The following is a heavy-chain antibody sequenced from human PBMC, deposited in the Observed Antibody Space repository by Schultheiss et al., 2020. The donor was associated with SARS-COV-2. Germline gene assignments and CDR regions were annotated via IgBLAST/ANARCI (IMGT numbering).Heavy chain of an antibody. J-gene: IGHJ4*02. D-gene: IGHD1-7*01. Sequence: GGSLRLSCAASGFTLSSYRMHWVRQAPGKGLEWVSSISSSSSYIYYADSVKGRFTISRDNSKNTLYLQMNSLRAEDTAVYYCARVKAVRWNYAGDWGQGTLVTVSS. CDR1: GFTLSSYR. CDR2: ISSSSSYI. CDR3: ARVKAVRWNYAGD. V-gene: IGHV3-21*04.